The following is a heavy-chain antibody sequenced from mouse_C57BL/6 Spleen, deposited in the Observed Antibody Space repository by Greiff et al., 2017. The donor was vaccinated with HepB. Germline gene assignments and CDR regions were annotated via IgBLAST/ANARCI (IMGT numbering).Heavy chain of an antibody. J-gene: IGHJ2*01. Sequence: VQLQQPGAELVKPGASVKLSCKASGYTFTSYWMHWVKQRPGQGLEWIGMIHPNSGSTNYNEKFKSKATLTVDKSSSTAYMQLSSLTSEDSAVYYCARAQATPYYFDYWGQGTTLTVSS. CDR2: IHPNSGST. CDR1: GYTFTSYW. CDR3: ARAQATPYYFDY. D-gene: IGHD3-2*02. V-gene: IGHV1-64*01.